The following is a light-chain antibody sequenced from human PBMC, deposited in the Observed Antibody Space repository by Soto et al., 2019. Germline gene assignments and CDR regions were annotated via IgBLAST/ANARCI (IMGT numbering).Light chain of an antibody. J-gene: IGLJ3*02. CDR2: GSS. CDR1: SSNIGAGYD. CDR3: QSHDSSLSGWV. Sequence: QLVLTQPPSVSGAPGQRVTISCTGSSSNIGAGYDVHWYQQLPGTAPKLLIYGSSNRPSGVPDRFSGSKSGTSASLAITGLQAEDEADYYCQSHDSSLSGWVFGGGTKVTVL. V-gene: IGLV1-40*01.